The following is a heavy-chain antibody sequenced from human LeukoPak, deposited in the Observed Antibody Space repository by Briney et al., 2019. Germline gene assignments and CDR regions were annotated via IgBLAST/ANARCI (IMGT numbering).Heavy chain of an antibody. Sequence: GGSLRLSCAASGFTFSSYGMHWVRQAPGKGLEWVAVISYDGSNKYYADSVKGRFTISRDNSKNTLYLQMNSLRAEDTAVYYCAKGGWIVVVNKIDYWGQGTLVTVSS. J-gene: IGHJ4*02. CDR1: GFTFSSYG. CDR2: ISYDGSNK. CDR3: AKGGWIVVVNKIDY. D-gene: IGHD3-22*01. V-gene: IGHV3-30*18.